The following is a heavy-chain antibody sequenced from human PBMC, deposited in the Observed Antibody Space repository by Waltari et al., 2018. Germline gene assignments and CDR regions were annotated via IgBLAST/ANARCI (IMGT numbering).Heavy chain of an antibody. J-gene: IGHJ4*02. Sequence: QVQLQESGPGLVKPSETLSLTCPVPGRSISTYYWIWIRQSPGKGLEWIGYMYYSGTTNYNPSLKSRVTISVDTSKNQFSLKLSSVTAADTAVYYCARSYLGTYGSGNYFSYFDYWGQGTLVTASS. D-gene: IGHD3-10*01. CDR3: ARSYLGTYGSGNYFSYFDY. CDR2: MYYSGTT. CDR1: GRSISTYY. V-gene: IGHV4-59*01.